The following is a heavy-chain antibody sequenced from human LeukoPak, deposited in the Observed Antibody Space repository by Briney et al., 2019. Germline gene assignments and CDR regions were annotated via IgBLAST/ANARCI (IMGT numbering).Heavy chain of an antibody. V-gene: IGHV3-23*01. CDR2: ISGSGGST. D-gene: IGHD3-10*01. CDR3: AKRPGSGSYYNPYYFDY. Sequence: GGSLRLSCAASGFTFSSYAMSWVRQAPGKGLEWVSAISGSGGSTYYADSVKGRFTISRDNSKNTLYLQMNSLRAEDTAVYYCAKRPGSGSYYNPYYFDYWGQGTLVTVSS. CDR1: GFTFSSYA. J-gene: IGHJ4*02.